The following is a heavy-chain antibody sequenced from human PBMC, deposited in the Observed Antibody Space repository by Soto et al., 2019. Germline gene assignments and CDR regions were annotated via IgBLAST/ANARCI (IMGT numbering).Heavy chain of an antibody. CDR1: GYSISSGYY. CDR3: ARSVQATPGGMDV. V-gene: IGHV4-38-2*01. J-gene: IGHJ6*01. D-gene: IGHD3-10*02. Sequence: PSETLSLTCAVAGYSISSGYYWGWIRQPPGKGLEWIGSIYHSGSTYDNPSLTSRVTISVDTSKNQCSLKLSSVTAADTAVYSCARSVQATPGGMDVWGQGTTVTVSS. CDR2: IYHSGST.